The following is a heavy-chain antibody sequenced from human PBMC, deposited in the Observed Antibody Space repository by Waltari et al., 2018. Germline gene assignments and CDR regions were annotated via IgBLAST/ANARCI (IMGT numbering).Heavy chain of an antibody. D-gene: IGHD3-16*01. J-gene: IGHJ4*02. CDR1: GFKLRCYW. V-gene: IGHV3-7*03. Sequence: LVESGGDLVRPGGSLRLSGAASGFKLRCYWMSWVRQAPGKGLEWVANINYDGSAQWYEDSVSGRLTVSRDNAKNSLYLEMNNVRVDDTAVYYCARGSAYYVRVWDLWGPGTLVTVSS. CDR2: INYDGSAQ. CDR3: ARGSAYYVRVWDL.